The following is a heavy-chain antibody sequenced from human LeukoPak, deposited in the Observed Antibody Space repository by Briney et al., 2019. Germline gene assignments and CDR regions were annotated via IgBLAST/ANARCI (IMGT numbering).Heavy chain of an antibody. CDR2: ISGSGDST. CDR1: GFTVSSYD. D-gene: IGHD6-19*01. Sequence: GGSLRLSCAASGFTVSSYDMSWVRQAPGKGLEWVSVISGSGDSTYYADSVKGRFTISRDNSKNTLYLQMNSLRAEDTAVYYCAKDPGGWFSGGAFDIWGQGTMVTVSS. CDR3: AKDPGGWFSGGAFDI. J-gene: IGHJ3*02. V-gene: IGHV3-23*01.